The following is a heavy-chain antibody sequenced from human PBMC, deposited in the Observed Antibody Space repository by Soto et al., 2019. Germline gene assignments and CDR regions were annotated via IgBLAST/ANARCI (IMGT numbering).Heavy chain of an antibody. Sequence: QVQLVQSGAEVKKPGASVKVSCKASGYTFTSYGISWVRQAPGRGREWMGWISAYNGNTNYAQKLQGRVTMTTDTYTSTAYMEQRSLRSDDTAVYYCARDSITWTAAAGLGHLDYWGQGTLVTVSS. D-gene: IGHD6-13*01. CDR2: ISAYNGNT. J-gene: IGHJ4*02. CDR1: GYTFTSYG. CDR3: ARDSITWTAAAGLGHLDY. V-gene: IGHV1-18*01.